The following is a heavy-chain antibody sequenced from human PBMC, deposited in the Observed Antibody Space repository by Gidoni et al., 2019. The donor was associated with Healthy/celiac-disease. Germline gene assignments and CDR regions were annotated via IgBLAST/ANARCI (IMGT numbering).Heavy chain of an antibody. Sequence: QVHLQESGPALVKPAETLSLTCSVSGHSFSSGYSWGWIRQPPAKGLEWIGSVYQNVNTYYNPSLKSRVSVSVDTSKNQFSLKLTSVTAADTAVYFCASSKPRYISNWYFFDFWGQGTPVTVSS. J-gene: IGHJ4*02. CDR2: VYQNVNT. D-gene: IGHD6-13*01. CDR1: GHSFSSGYS. CDR3: ASSKPRYISNWYFFDF. V-gene: IGHV4-38-2*02.